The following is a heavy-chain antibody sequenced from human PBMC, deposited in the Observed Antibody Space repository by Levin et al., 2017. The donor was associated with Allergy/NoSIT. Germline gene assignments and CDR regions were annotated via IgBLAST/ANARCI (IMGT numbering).Heavy chain of an antibody. CDR3: AKDPYGDYVFYFDY. V-gene: IGHV3-48*02. D-gene: IGHD4-17*01. Sequence: GESLKISCAASGFTFSSYSMNWVRQAPGKGLEWVSYISSSSSTIYYADSVKGRFTISRDNAKNSLYLQMNSLRDEDTAVYYCAKDPYGDYVFYFDYWGQGTLVTVSS. CDR1: GFTFSSYS. CDR2: ISSSSSTI. J-gene: IGHJ4*02.